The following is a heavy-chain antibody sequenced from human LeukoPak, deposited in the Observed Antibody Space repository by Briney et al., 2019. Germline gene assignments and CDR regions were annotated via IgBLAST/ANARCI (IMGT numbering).Heavy chain of an antibody. CDR1: GFTFSNAW. Sequence: GGSLRLSCAASGFTFSNAWMSWVRQAPGKGLEWVGRITSKTDGGTTDYVAPVKGRFTISRDDAKNTLYLQMNSLKTDDTAVYYCTTDLRYFDRTGFAVDVWGQGTLVTVSS. CDR3: TTDLRYFDRTGFAVDV. V-gene: IGHV3-15*01. D-gene: IGHD3-9*01. J-gene: IGHJ3*01. CDR2: ITSKTDGGTT.